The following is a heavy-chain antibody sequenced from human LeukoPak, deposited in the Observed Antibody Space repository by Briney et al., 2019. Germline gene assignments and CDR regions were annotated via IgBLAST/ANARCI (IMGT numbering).Heavy chain of an antibody. CDR3: VKECLVTINYYFDY. CDR1: GFTFSNYA. D-gene: IGHD4-17*01. V-gene: IGHV3-64D*06. Sequence: GGSLRLSCSASGFTFSNYAMHWVRQAPGKGLEYVSVISSTGGSTYYADSVKGRFTVSRDNSKNTLYLQMSSLRAEDTAVYYCVKECLVTINYYFDYWGQGTLVTVSS. CDR2: ISSTGGST. J-gene: IGHJ4*02.